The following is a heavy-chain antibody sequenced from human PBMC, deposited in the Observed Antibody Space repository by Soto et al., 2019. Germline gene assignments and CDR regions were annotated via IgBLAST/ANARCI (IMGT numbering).Heavy chain of an antibody. D-gene: IGHD2-15*01. CDR2: IYSGGST. V-gene: IGHV3-66*01. CDR3: VRGQGGPCDH. Sequence: GGSLRLSCAVSGFTVFSNYMSWVRQAPVKGLEWVSVIYSGGSTYYADSVKGRFTISRDTSKNTLYLQMDSLRVEDTAVYYCVRGQGGPCDHWGQGTLVTVSS. CDR1: GFTVFSNY. J-gene: IGHJ5*02.